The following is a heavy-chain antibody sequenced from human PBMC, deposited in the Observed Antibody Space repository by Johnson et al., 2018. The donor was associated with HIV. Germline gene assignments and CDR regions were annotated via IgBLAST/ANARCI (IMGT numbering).Heavy chain of an antibody. V-gene: IGHV3-23*04. CDR1: GFTFNNYA. Sequence: VQLVESGGGLVQPGGSLRLSCAASGFTFNNYAMSWVRQAPGKGLHWVSSISGSGDSTYYADSVKGRFTISRDNSKNTLYLQINSLRPEDTATYYCARLPSGYNRDVFNIWGHGTMVTVSS. J-gene: IGHJ3*02. D-gene: IGHD5-18*01. CDR3: ARLPSGYNRDVFNI. CDR2: ISGSGDST.